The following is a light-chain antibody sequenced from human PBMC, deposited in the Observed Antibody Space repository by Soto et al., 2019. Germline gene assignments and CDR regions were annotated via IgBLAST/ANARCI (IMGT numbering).Light chain of an antibody. CDR2: WAS. CDR3: QQYYTTPLT. Sequence: DIVMTQSPDSLAVSLGERATINCKSSQSVLYSSNNDNCLAWYQQKPGQPPKLLIYWASSRESGVPDRCGGSGSGTDFTRTTSSLQAEEVAGYFCQQYYTTPLTFGQGTRVEVE. CDR1: QSVLYSSNNDNC. J-gene: IGKJ1*01. V-gene: IGKV4-1*01.